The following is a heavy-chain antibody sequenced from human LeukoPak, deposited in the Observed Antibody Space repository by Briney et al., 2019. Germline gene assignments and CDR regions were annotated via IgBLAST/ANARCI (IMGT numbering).Heavy chain of an antibody. D-gene: IGHD3-10*01. CDR2: IYSGGST. Sequence: GGSLRLSCAASGFTVSSNYMSWVRQAPGKGLEWVSVIYSGGSTNYADSVKGSFTISRDNSKNTLYLQMNSLRAEDTAVYYCARISVLWYFYAMDVWGQGTTVTVSS. CDR3: ARISVLWYFYAMDV. V-gene: IGHV3-66*01. J-gene: IGHJ6*02. CDR1: GFTVSSNY.